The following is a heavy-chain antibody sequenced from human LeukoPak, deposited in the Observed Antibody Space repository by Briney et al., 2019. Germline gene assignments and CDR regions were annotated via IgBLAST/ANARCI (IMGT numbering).Heavy chain of an antibody. J-gene: IGHJ5*02. V-gene: IGHV3-30*03. D-gene: IGHD6-19*01. CDR1: GFTFSSYS. CDR3: SMDLRTAVADWFDP. CDR2: ISYDGSNK. Sequence: GGSLRLSCAASGFTFSSYSMNWVRQAPGKGLEWVAVISYDGSNKYYIDSVKGRFTISRDNSKNALSLQMNSQRAEDTAVYYCSMDLRTAVADWFDPWGQGTLVTVSS.